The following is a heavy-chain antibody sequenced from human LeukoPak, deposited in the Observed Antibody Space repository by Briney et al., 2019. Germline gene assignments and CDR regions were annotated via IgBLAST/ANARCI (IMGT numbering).Heavy chain of an antibody. Sequence: PGGSLRIPCEDFRINIYLYAMSWVRQPPWKGVQWVSSITSRGESTWYVVIVKGRFTISRDNPQNTLYLQMHSLRAEDTAVYYCARDRPNYYGSDGHYYRRDGDYWGRGTLVSVSS. CDR3: ARDRPNYYGSDGHYYRRDGDY. V-gene: IGHV3-23*01. CDR2: ITSRGEST. D-gene: IGHD3-22*01. CDR1: INIYLYA. J-gene: IGHJ4*02.